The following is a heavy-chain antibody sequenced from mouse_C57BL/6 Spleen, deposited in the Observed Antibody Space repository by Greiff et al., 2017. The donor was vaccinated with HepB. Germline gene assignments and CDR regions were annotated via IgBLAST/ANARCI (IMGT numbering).Heavy chain of an antibody. D-gene: IGHD1-1*01. V-gene: IGHV1-4*01. CDR1: GYTFTSYT. CDR2: INPSSGYT. CDR3: ARGLTTVEFDY. Sequence: QVQLQESGAELARPGASVKMSCKASGYTFTSYTMHWVKQRPGQGLEWIGYINPSSGYTKYNQKFKDKATLTADKSSSTAYMQLSSLTSEDSAVYYCARGLTTVEFDYWGQSTTLTVSS. J-gene: IGHJ2*01.